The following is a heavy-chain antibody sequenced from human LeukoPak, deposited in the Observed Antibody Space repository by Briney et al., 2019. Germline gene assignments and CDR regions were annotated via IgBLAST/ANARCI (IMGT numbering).Heavy chain of an antibody. CDR3: ARQETSSYNGAFDI. Sequence: EGSLRLSCAASGFTFSDYWMTWVRQAPGKGLEWVANIKKDGSEKYYVDSVKGRFTISRDNAKNSLYLQMNSLRADDTAVYYCARQETSSYNGAFDIWGQGTMVTVSS. J-gene: IGHJ3*02. V-gene: IGHV3-7*01. CDR1: GFTFSDYW. CDR2: IKKDGSEK. D-gene: IGHD1-26*01.